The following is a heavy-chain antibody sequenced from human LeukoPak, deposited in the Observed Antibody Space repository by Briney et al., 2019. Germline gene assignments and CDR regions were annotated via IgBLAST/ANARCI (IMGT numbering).Heavy chain of an antibody. D-gene: IGHD3-10*01. CDR2: XNPNSGGT. V-gene: IGHV1-2*02. J-gene: IGHJ5*02. CDR3: AREGNYYGSGSTINWFDP. Sequence: XGWXNPNSGGTNYAQKFQGRVTMTRDTPISTAYMELSRLRSDDTAVYYCAREGNYYGSGSTINWFDPWGQGTLVTVSS.